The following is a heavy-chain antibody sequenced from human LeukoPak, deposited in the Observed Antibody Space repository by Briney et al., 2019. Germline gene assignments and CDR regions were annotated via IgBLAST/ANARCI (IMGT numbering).Heavy chain of an antibody. CDR3: ARVLPVASRDY. Sequence: TGGSLRLSCAGSGCTFSTYWMSWVRQAPGKGLEWVANIKQDGSGKFYVDSVKGRFTISRDNAKNSMYLQMNSLRAEDTAVYYCARVLPVASRDYWGQGTLVTVSS. J-gene: IGHJ4*02. D-gene: IGHD2-2*01. CDR2: IKQDGSGK. CDR1: GCTFSTYW. V-gene: IGHV3-7*01.